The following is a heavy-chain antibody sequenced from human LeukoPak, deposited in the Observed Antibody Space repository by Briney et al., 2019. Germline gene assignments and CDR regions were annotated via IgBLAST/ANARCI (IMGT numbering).Heavy chain of an antibody. CDR1: GFSFSPYS. CDR3: ARGDNWFDP. J-gene: IGHJ5*02. CDR2: IDSSSGTI. Sequence: GGSLRLSCAASGFSFSPYSMNWLRQAPGKGLEWVSYIDSSSGTIYYADSVRGRFTISGDNAKNSLYLQMNSLRAEDTAVYYCARGDNWFDPWGQGTPVTVSS. V-gene: IGHV3-48*01.